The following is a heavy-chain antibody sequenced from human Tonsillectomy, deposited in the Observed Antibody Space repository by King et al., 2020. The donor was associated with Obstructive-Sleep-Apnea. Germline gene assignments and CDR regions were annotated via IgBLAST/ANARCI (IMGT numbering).Heavy chain of an antibody. V-gene: IGHV4-59*08. CDR2: IYYSGST. J-gene: IGHJ3*02. Sequence: QLQESGPGLVKPSETLSLTCTVSGGSISSYYWSWIRQPPGKGLEWIGYIYYSGSTNYNPSLKSRVTISVDTSTNQFSLKLSSVTAADTAVYYCARPRRDGYNYDAFDIWGQGTMVTVSS. CDR3: ARPRRDGYNYDAFDI. CDR1: GGSISSYY. D-gene: IGHD5-24*01.